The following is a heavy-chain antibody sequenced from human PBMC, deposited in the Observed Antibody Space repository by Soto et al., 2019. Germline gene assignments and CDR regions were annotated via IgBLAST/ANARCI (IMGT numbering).Heavy chain of an antibody. CDR3: AKGIRDIAAAGYYGMDV. V-gene: IGHV3-43*01. J-gene: IGHJ6*02. Sequence: GSLRLSCAASGFTFDDYTMHWVRQAPGKGLEWVSLISWDGGSTYYADSVKGRFTISRDNSKNSLYLQMNSLRTEDTALYYCAKGIRDIAAAGYYGMDVWGQGTTVTVSS. CDR1: GFTFDDYT. CDR2: ISWDGGST. D-gene: IGHD6-13*01.